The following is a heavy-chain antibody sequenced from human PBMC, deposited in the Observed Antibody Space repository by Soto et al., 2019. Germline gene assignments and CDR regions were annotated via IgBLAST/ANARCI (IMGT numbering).Heavy chain of an antibody. CDR3: ARRYWAWFGELFSTLGWFDP. CDR1: GGSISSSSYY. Sequence: QLQLQESGPGLVKPSETLSLTCTVSGGSISSSSYYWGWIRQPPGKGLEWIGSIYYSGSTYYNPSLKSRVTISVDTSKNQFSLKLSSVTAADTAVYYCARRYWAWFGELFSTLGWFDPWGQGTLVTVSS. CDR2: IYYSGST. J-gene: IGHJ5*02. V-gene: IGHV4-39*01. D-gene: IGHD3-10*01.